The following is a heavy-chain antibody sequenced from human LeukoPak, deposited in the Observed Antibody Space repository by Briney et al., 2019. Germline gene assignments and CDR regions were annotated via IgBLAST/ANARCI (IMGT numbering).Heavy chain of an antibody. Sequence: GRSLRLSCAASGFTFSSYAMHWVRQAPGKGLEWVAVISYDGSNKYYADSVKGRFTISRDNSKNTLYLQMNSLRAEDTALYYCAKGSPLYYYGSGPNFDYWGQGTLVTVSS. CDR3: AKGSPLYYYGSGPNFDY. CDR1: GFTFSSYA. J-gene: IGHJ4*02. CDR2: ISYDGSNK. V-gene: IGHV3-30*04. D-gene: IGHD3-10*01.